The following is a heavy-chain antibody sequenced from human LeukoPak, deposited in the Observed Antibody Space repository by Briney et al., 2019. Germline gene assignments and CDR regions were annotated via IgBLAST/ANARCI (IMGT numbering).Heavy chain of an antibody. CDR1: GGSISSSRYY. Sequence: SETLSLTCTVSGGSISSSRYYWGWIRQPPGKGLEWIGSIYYSGSTYYNPSLKSRVTISVDTSKNQFSLKLSSVTAADTAVYYCARQEDDFWSGPNYFDYWGQGTLVTVSS. CDR2: IYYSGST. J-gene: IGHJ4*02. CDR3: ARQEDDFWSGPNYFDY. V-gene: IGHV4-39*01. D-gene: IGHD3-3*01.